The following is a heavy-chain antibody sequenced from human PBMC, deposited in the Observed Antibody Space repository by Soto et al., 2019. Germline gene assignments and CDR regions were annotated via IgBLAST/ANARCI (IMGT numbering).Heavy chain of an antibody. CDR2: INPNSGGT. J-gene: IGHJ6*02. CDR3: ARAGSYSSGWYSYYGMDV. Sequence: VASVKVSCKASGYTFTGYYMHWVRQAPGQGLEWMGWINPNSGGTNYAQKFQGWVTMTRDTSISTAYMELSRLRSDDTAVYYCARAGSYSSGWYSYYGMDVWGQGTTVTVSS. V-gene: IGHV1-2*04. D-gene: IGHD6-19*01. CDR1: GYTFTGYY.